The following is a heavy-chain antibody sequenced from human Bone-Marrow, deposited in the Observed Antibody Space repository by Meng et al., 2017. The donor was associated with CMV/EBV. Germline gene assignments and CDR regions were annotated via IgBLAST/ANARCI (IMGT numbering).Heavy chain of an antibody. CDR2: LSYDGTNK. D-gene: IGHD3-3*01. CDR3: ANLRFLDAFDI. V-gene: IGHV3-30*19. Sequence: GGSLRLSCAASGFTFSSYGMHWVRQAPGKGLEWVAVLSYDGTNKYFADSVKGRFTISRDNSKNTLYLQMNSLRTEDTAVYYCANLRFLDAFDIWGQGTVVTVSS. CDR1: GFTFSSYG. J-gene: IGHJ3*02.